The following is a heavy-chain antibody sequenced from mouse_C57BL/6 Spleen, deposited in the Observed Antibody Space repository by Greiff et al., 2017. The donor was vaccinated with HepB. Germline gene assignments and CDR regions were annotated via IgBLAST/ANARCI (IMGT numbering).Heavy chain of an antibody. CDR1: GYAFSSSW. CDR3: AREGGYYYGSSLYFDY. V-gene: IGHV1-82*01. D-gene: IGHD1-1*01. J-gene: IGHJ2*01. Sequence: VQLQESGPELVKPGASVKISCKASGYAFSSSWMNWVKQRPGKGLEWIGRIYPGDGDTNYNGKFKGKATLTADKSSSTAYMQLSSLTSEDSAVYFCAREGGYYYGSSLYFDYWGQGTTLTVSS. CDR2: IYPGDGDT.